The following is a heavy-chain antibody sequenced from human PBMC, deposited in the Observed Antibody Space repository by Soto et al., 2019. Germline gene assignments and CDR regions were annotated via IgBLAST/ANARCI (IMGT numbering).Heavy chain of an antibody. D-gene: IGHD2-15*01. CDR2: INPNSGGT. CDR3: TRDVFGEYWSCGRGPYYYYCMDV. CDR1: GYTFTGYY. J-gene: IGHJ6*02. V-gene: IGHV1-2*02. Sequence: QVQLVQSGAEVKKPGASVKVSCKASGYTFTGYYMHWVRQAPGQGLEWMGWINPNSGGTNYAQKFQGRVTMTRDTSISTTYMEPGRLRSDDTGVYYCTRDVFGEYWSCGRGPYYYYCMDVWGQGTMVTVSS.